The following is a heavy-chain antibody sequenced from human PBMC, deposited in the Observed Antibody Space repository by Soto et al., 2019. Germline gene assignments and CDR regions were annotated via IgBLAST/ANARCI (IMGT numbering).Heavy chain of an antibody. Sequence: ASVKVSCKASGHTFTSYDINWVRQATGHGLEWMGWINPNSGNIGYAQKFQGRVTMTRDTAIRTAYMEVSRLRSDDTAVYYCARGRASGSYYLLDYWGQRTLVTVSS. CDR3: ARGRASGSYYLLDY. D-gene: IGHD3-10*01. CDR2: INPNSGNI. CDR1: GHTFTSYD. J-gene: IGHJ4*01. V-gene: IGHV1-8*01.